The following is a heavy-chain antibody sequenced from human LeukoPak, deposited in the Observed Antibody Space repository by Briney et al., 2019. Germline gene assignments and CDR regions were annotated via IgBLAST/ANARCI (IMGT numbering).Heavy chain of an antibody. CDR1: GGSISSGDYY. J-gene: IGHJ6*02. V-gene: IGHV4-30-4*01. Sequence: SETPSLTCTVSGGSISSGDYYWSWIRQPPGKGLEWIGYIYYSGSTYYNPSLKSRVTISVDTSKNQFSLKLSSVTAADTAVYYCARDSARAHYYYYYGMDVWGQGTTVTVSS. CDR2: IYYSGST. CDR3: ARDSARAHYYYYYGMDV. D-gene: IGHD1-26*01.